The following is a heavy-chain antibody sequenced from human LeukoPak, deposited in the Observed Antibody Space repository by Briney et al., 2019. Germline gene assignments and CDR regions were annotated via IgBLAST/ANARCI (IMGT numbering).Heavy chain of an antibody. D-gene: IGHD6-13*01. CDR1: GCSISSGDYY. CDR3: ARVEAAGTGGVDP. Sequence: SETLSLTCTVSGCSISSGDYYWRWIRQPPGKGLEWIGYIYYSGSTYYNPSLKSRVTISVDTSKNQFSLKLSSVTAADTAVYYCARVEAAGTGGVDPWGQGTLVTVSS. J-gene: IGHJ5*02. V-gene: IGHV4-30-4*01. CDR2: IYYSGST.